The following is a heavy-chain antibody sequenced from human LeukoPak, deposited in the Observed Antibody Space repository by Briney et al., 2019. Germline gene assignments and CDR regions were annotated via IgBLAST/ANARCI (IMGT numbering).Heavy chain of an antibody. J-gene: IGHJ4*02. CDR2: ISDSGGAT. D-gene: IGHD2-15*01. CDR1: GFTFSNYA. V-gene: IGHV3-23*01. CDR3: AKRSCSGGSCNFDY. Sequence: GGSLRLSCAASGFTFSNYAMSWVRQAPGKGLEWVSAISDSGGATNYADSVKGRFTTSRDNSKNTLYLQMNSLRAEDTAVYYCAKRSCSGGSCNFDYWGQGTLVTVSS.